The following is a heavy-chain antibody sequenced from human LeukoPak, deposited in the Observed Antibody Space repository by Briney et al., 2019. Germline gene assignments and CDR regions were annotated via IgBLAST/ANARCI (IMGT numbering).Heavy chain of an antibody. D-gene: IGHD3-22*01. CDR3: AREGYYDSSGYFDFDY. J-gene: IGHJ4*02. Sequence: GASVKVSCKASGYTFTSYGISWVRQAPGQGLESMGWISAYNGNTNYAQKLQGRVTMTTDTSTSTAYMELRSLRSDDTAVYYCAREGYYDSSGYFDFDYWGQGTLVTVSS. V-gene: IGHV1-18*01. CDR1: GYTFTSYG. CDR2: ISAYNGNT.